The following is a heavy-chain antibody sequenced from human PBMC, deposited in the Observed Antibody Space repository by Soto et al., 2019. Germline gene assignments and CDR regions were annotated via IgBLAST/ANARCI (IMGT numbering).Heavy chain of an antibody. CDR1: GFTFSSYA. V-gene: IGHV3-30-3*01. Sequence: QVPLVESGGGVVQPGRSLRLSCAASGFTFSSYAMHWVRQAPGKGLEWVAVISYDGSNKYYADSVKGRFTISRDNSKNTLYLQMNSLRAEDTAVYYCARGRTVAGTRTFDYWGQGTLVTVSS. D-gene: IGHD6-19*01. CDR2: ISYDGSNK. J-gene: IGHJ4*02. CDR3: ARGRTVAGTRTFDY.